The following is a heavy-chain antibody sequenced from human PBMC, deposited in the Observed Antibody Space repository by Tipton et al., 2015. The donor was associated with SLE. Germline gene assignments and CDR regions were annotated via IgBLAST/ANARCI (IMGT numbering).Heavy chain of an antibody. D-gene: IGHD1-1*01. CDR3: VRDDRNWIFDF. CDR2: IYIGGTT. V-gene: IGHV3-53*05. J-gene: IGHJ4*02. Sequence: SLRLSCAASGFTVSRNQMSWVRQAPGKELEWVSVIYIGGTTYYADSVRGRFTISRDTSKNMLYLQMNSLTVDDTAIYYCVRDDRNWIFDFWGQGTLVTVSS. CDR1: GFTVSRNQ.